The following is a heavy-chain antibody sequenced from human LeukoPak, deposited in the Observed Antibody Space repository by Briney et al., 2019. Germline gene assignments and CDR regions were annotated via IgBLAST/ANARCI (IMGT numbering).Heavy chain of an antibody. CDR1: GGSISSYY. V-gene: IGHV4-4*07. CDR3: ARDHSNADAFDI. D-gene: IGHD4-11*01. CDR2: IYTSGST. Sequence: PSETLSLTCTVAGGSISSYYWSWIRQPAGKGLEWIGRIYTSGSTNYNPPLKSRVTMSVDTSKNQFSLKLSSVTAADTAVYYCARDHSNADAFDIWGQGTMVTVSS. J-gene: IGHJ3*02.